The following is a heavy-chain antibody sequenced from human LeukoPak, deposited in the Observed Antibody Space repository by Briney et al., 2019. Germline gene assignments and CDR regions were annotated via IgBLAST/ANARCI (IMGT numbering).Heavy chain of an antibody. J-gene: IGHJ4*02. CDR3: AGRGGSTRWLQFRGVWVFDY. D-gene: IGHD5-24*01. V-gene: IGHV4-39*01. CDR1: GGSISSSSYY. Sequence: SETLSLTCTVSGGSISSSSYYWGWIRQPPGKGLEWIGSIYYSGSTYYNPSLKSRVTISVDTSKNQFSLKLSSVTAADTAVYYCAGRGGSTRWLQFRGVWVFDYWGQGTLVTVSS. CDR2: IYYSGST.